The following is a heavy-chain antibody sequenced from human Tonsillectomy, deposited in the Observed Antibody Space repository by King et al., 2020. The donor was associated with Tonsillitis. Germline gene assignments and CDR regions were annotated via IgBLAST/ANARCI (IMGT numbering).Heavy chain of an antibody. Sequence: VQLVESGGGVVQPGRSLRLSCAASGFTFSIYGMHWVRQAPGKGLEWVAVIWYDGSNNYYADSVKGRFTISRDNSKNTLYRQMNSLRAEDTAVYYCARDWRRAVAASGAFDIWGQGTMVTVSS. CDR3: ARDWRRAVAASGAFDI. D-gene: IGHD6-19*01. CDR1: GFTFSIYG. J-gene: IGHJ3*02. V-gene: IGHV3-33*08. CDR2: IWYDGSNN.